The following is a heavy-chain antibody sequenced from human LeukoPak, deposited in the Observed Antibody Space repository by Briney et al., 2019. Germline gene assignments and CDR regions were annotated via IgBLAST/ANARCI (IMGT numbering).Heavy chain of an antibody. CDR2: IYDSGSI. J-gene: IGHJ6*02. Sequence: SETLSRTCTVSGGSISSYYWSWIRQPPGKGLEWIGYIYDSGSINYNPSLKSRVTISLDTSKNQFTLKLSSVTAADTAVYYCARGGSGYDSFYYYGMDVWGQGTRSPSP. CDR3: ARGGSGYDSFYYYGMDV. CDR1: GGSISSYY. V-gene: IGHV4-59*01. D-gene: IGHD5-12*01.